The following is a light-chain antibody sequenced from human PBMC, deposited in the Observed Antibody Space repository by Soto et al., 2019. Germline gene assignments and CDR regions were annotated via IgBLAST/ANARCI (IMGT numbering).Light chain of an antibody. Sequence: EIVLTQSPATLSVSQGERVTLSSRASQSVSSDLAWYQQKPGQAPRLLIYGASTRATGIPARFSGSGSGTEFTLTISSLQSEDFAVYYCQQYNNWALVIFGGGTKVDIK. J-gene: IGKJ4*01. CDR2: GAS. CDR3: QQYNNWALVI. V-gene: IGKV3-15*01. CDR1: QSVSSD.